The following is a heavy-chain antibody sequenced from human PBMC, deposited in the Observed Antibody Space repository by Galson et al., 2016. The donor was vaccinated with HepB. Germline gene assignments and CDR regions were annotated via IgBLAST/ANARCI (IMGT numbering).Heavy chain of an antibody. CDR2: ISYDAKNV. V-gene: IGHV3-30*03. CDR1: GFSLSNSA. J-gene: IGHJ4*02. CDR3: AADATTIVTAFDY. Sequence: SLRLSCAGSGFSLSNSAMHRVRQAPGKGLEWVAKISYDAKNVYYAESLRGRSAISRDYSKNALYLEINSLRVEDTAVYYCAADATTIVTAFDYWGQGTLVTVSS. D-gene: IGHD2/OR15-2a*01.